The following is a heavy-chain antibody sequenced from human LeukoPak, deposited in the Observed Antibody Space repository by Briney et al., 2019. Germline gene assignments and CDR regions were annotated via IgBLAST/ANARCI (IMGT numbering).Heavy chain of an antibody. J-gene: IGHJ3*02. CDR2: INHSGST. D-gene: IGHD3-16*02. CDR3: ARFRVGDYVWGSYRYEVGAFDI. CDR1: GGSFSGYY. V-gene: IGHV4-34*01. Sequence: PSETLSLTCAVYGGSFSGYYWSWIRQPPGKGLEWIGEINHSGSTNYNPSLKSRVTISVDTSKNQFSLKLSSVTAADTAVYYCARFRVGDYVWGSYRYEVGAFDIWGQGTMVTVSS.